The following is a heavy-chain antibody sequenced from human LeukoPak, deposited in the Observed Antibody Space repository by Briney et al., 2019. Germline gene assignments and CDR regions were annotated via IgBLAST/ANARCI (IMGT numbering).Heavy chain of an antibody. CDR3: ARDFWNFDDSRGYYRDFDS. CDR1: TSY. CDR2: IGSDAGDT. J-gene: IGHJ5*01. V-gene: IGHV1-18*01. Sequence: GASVTVSCKATSYINCVRQAPGQGRAGRGGIGSDAGDTYYAQKFQGRVTVTTDTSSSTAYMELRSLRSDDTAVYYCARDFWNFDDSRGYYRDFDSWGQGTLVTVSS. D-gene: IGHD3-22*01.